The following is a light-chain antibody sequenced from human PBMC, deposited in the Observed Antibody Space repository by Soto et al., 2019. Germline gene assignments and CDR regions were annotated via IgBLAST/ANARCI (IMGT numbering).Light chain of an antibody. V-gene: IGKV1-17*03. Sequence: DIQRTQSRSAMSAAVGDRVTITCRASQDIGYHLGWFQQKPGKAPKRLIYSASSLDSGVPLRFSATGSGTEFTFTISSLQPEDFATYYCQLHTTYPRPFGQGTKVDIK. CDR2: SAS. J-gene: IGKJ1*01. CDR3: QLHTTYPRP. CDR1: QDIGYH.